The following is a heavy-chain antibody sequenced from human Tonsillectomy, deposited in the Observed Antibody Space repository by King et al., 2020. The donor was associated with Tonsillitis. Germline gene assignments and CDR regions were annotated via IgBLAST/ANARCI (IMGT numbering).Heavy chain of an antibody. Sequence: VQLVESGGDLVQPGGSLRLSCEASGFTFSTYGMNWVRQAPEKGLEWVSSISDSGGLIYYADSVKGRFTMSRDNSKSTLYLQMNDLRAEDTAVYYCSSLNIAWGQGTLVTVSS. CDR2: ISDSGGLI. CDR3: SSLNIA. CDR1: GFTFSTYG. D-gene: IGHD5-12*01. V-gene: IGHV3-23*04. J-gene: IGHJ4*02.